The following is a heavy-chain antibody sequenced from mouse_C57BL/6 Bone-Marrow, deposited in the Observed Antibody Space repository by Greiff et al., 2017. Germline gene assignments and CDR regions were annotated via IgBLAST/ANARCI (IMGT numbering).Heavy chain of an antibody. CDR3: ARRASTMISAGFAY. V-gene: IGHV1-50*01. J-gene: IGHJ3*01. Sequence: QVQLQQPGAELVKPGASVKLSCKASGYTFTSYWMQWVKQRPGQGLEWIGEIDPSDSYTNYNQKFKGKATLTVDTSSSTAYMQLSSLTSEDSAVYSCARRASTMISAGFAYWGQGTLVTVSA. CDR1: GYTFTSYW. CDR2: IDPSDSYT. D-gene: IGHD2-4*01.